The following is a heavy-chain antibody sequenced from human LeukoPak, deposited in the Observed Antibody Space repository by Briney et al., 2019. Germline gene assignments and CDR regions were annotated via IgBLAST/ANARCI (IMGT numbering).Heavy chain of an antibody. CDR3: ANEIRPNDY. J-gene: IGHJ4*02. V-gene: IGHV3-23*01. Sequence: GGSLRLSCAASGFDFSSHAMTWVRQAPGKGLEWVSAISISGSKTYYADSVKGRFTISRDNSKNTLYLQMNSLTAEDTAVYYCANEIRPNDYWGQGTQVTVSS. D-gene: IGHD4-17*01. CDR1: GFDFSSHA. CDR2: ISISGSKT.